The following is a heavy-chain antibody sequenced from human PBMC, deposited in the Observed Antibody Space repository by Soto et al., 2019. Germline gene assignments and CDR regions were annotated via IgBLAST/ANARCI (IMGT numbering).Heavy chain of an antibody. CDR1: GGYISSYY. J-gene: IGHJ6*03. V-gene: IGHV4-59*01. D-gene: IGHD4-17*01. CDR2: IYYSGST. Sequence: TSETMSLTCTVSGGYISSYYWSWIRKHPGKGLEWIGYIYYSGSTNYNPSLKSRVTISVDTSKNQFSLKLSSVTAADTAVYYCARGYGDYGNYYYYMDVWGKGTTVTVSS. CDR3: ARGYGDYGNYYYYMDV.